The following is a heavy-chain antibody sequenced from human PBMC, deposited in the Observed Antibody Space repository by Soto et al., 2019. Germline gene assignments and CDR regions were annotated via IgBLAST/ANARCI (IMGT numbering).Heavy chain of an antibody. CDR2: ISYDGSNK. Sequence: LRLSCAASGFTFSSYAMHWVRQAPGKGLEWVAVISYDGSNKYYADSVKGRFTISRDNSKNTLYLQMNSLRAEDTAVYYCAREFTAINGVWGQGTLVTVSS. V-gene: IGHV3-30-3*01. CDR3: AREFTAINGV. CDR1: GFTFSSYA. D-gene: IGHD5-18*01. J-gene: IGHJ4*02.